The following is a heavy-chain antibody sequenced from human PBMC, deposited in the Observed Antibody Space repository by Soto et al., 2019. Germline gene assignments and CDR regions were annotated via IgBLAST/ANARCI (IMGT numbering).Heavy chain of an antibody. D-gene: IGHD3-3*01. J-gene: IGHJ3*02. CDR3: ARVQTDEYYDFWSGSYAFDI. CDR1: GFTFSSYW. V-gene: IGHV3-74*01. Sequence: GGSLRLSCAASGFTFSSYWMHWVRQAPGKGLVWVSRINSDGSSTSYADSVTGRFTISRDNAKNTLYLQMNSLRAEDTAVYYCARVQTDEYYDFWSGSYAFDIWGQGTMVTVSS. CDR2: INSDGSST.